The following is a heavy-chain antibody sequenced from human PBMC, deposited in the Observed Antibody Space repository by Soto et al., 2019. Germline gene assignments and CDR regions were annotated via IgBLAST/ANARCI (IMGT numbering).Heavy chain of an antibody. V-gene: IGHV1-69*13. Sequence: AVKVSYKASGCTFSSYAISWMRQAPGQGLEWMGGIIPIFGKANYEKKFQGRVKITADESTSTAYMELSSLRSEDTAVYYCARDDSSSSLDYWGQGTLVTVSS. CDR2: IIPIFGKA. CDR3: ARDDSSSSLDY. D-gene: IGHD6-6*01. J-gene: IGHJ4*02. CDR1: GCTFSSYA.